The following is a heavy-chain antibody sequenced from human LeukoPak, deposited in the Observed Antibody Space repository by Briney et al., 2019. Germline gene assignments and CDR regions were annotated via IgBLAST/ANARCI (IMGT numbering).Heavy chain of an antibody. Sequence: SETLSLTCAVYGGTFSGYYWSWLRQPPGKGLEWIGEINHSGSTNYNPSLKSRVTISVDTSKNQSSLKLSSVTAADTAVYYCARAMGLFGERGNYFYYWWQGTLVTVSS. V-gene: IGHV4-34*01. D-gene: IGHD3-10*02. J-gene: IGHJ4*02. CDR1: GGTFSGYY. CDR3: ARAMGLFGERGNYFYY. CDR2: INHSGST.